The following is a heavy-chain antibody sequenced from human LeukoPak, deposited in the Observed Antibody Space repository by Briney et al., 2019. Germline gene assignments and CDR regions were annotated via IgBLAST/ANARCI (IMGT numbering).Heavy chain of an antibody. Sequence: GGSLRLPCAASAFTFSSYWMHWVRQAPGKGLEWVSRIKGDESSINYADSVEGRFTISRDNAKNTVYLHLNSLRAEDTAVYYCARATVTLDYWGQGTLVTVSS. CDR2: IKGDESSI. V-gene: IGHV3-74*01. D-gene: IGHD4-17*01. CDR1: AFTFSSYW. CDR3: ARATVTLDY. J-gene: IGHJ4*02.